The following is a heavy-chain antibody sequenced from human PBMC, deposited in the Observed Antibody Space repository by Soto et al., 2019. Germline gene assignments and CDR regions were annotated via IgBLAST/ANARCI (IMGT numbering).Heavy chain of an antibody. CDR1: GYTFTSYD. CDR2: MNPNSGNT. V-gene: IGHV1-8*01. CDR3: ASSYDILTGSTGGMDV. J-gene: IGHJ6*02. Sequence: GASVKVSCKASGYTFTSYDINWVRQATGQGLEWMGWMNPNSGNTGYAQKFQGRVTMTRNTSISTAYMELSSLRSEDTAVYYCASSYDILTGSTGGMDVWGQGTTVTVSS. D-gene: IGHD3-9*01.